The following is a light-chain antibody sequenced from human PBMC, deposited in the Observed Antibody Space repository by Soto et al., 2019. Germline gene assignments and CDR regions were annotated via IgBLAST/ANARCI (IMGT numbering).Light chain of an antibody. V-gene: IGKV3-11*01. Sequence: EIVLTQSPATLSLSPGERATLSCRASQSVSTSLAWYQQKPGQAPRLLIYDASNRATGLPARFSGSGSGTDFRLTVSSLEPEDFALYYCQQRSNWPWTFGQGTKVEIK. J-gene: IGKJ1*01. CDR1: QSVSTS. CDR3: QQRSNWPWT. CDR2: DAS.